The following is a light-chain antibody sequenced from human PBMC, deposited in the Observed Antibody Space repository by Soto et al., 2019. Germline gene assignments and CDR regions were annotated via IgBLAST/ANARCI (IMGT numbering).Light chain of an antibody. J-gene: IGLJ1*01. CDR3: SSYTSSSTYV. CDR1: SSDVGGYNY. V-gene: IGLV2-14*01. Sequence: QSVLTQPASVSGSPGQSITISCTGTSSDVGGYNYVSWYQQHPGKAPKLMIYDVSNRPSGVSNRFSGSKSGNTASLTISGLQAEGEADYYCSSYTSSSTYVFGTGTRSPS. CDR2: DVS.